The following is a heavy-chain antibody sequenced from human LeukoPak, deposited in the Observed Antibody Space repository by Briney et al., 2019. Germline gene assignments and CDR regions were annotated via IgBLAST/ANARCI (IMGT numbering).Heavy chain of an antibody. Sequence: GGSLRLSCAASGFTFSNAWMSWVRQAPGKGLEWVGRIKSKTDGGTTDYAAPVKGRFTISRDDSKNTLYLQMNSLKTEDTAVYYCTTDHSLITMIVVPYSLPPNAFDIWGQGTMVTVSS. CDR1: GFTFSNAW. D-gene: IGHD3-22*01. J-gene: IGHJ3*02. CDR3: TTDHSLITMIVVPYSLPPNAFDI. V-gene: IGHV3-15*01. CDR2: IKSKTDGGTT.